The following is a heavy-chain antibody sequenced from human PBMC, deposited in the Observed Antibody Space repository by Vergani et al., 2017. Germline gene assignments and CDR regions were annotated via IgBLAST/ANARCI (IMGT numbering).Heavy chain of an antibody. CDR1: GFTVSSNY. V-gene: IGHV3-66*02. J-gene: IGHJ4*02. CDR2: IYSGGST. D-gene: IGHD3-3*01. Sequence: EVQLVESGGGLVQPGGSLRLSCAASGFTVSSNYMSWVRQAPGKGLEWVSVIYSGGSTYYADSVKGRFTISRDNSKNTLYLQMNSLRAEDTALYYCTKATGFTIFGVAFDYWGQGTLVTVSS. CDR3: TKATGFTIFGVAFDY.